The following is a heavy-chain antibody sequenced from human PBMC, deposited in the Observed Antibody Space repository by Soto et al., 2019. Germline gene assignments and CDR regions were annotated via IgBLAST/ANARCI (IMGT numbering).Heavy chain of an antibody. CDR2: IYHSGST. J-gene: IGHJ4*02. CDR1: GYSISSGYY. Sequence: KPSETLSLTCAVSGYSISSGYYWGWIRQPPGKGLEWIGSIYHSGSTYYNPSLKSRVTISVDTSKNQFSLKLSSVTAADTAVYYCASQGYIAAAGRAYFDYWGQGTLVTVSS. CDR3: ASQGYIAAAGRAYFDY. V-gene: IGHV4-38-2*01. D-gene: IGHD6-13*01.